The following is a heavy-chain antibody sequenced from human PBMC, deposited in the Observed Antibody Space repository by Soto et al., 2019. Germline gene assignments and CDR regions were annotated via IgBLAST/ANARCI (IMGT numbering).Heavy chain of an antibody. CDR3: ARDGNYYDTSGLASDI. CDR1: GGSISSSNW. Sequence: NPSETLSLTCAVSGGSISSSNWWSWVRQPPGKGLEWIGEIYHSGSTNYNPSLKSRVTISVDKSKNQFSLKLSSVTAADTAVYYCARDGNYYDTSGLASDIWGQGTMVTVS. CDR2: IYHSGST. V-gene: IGHV4-4*02. D-gene: IGHD3-22*01. J-gene: IGHJ3*02.